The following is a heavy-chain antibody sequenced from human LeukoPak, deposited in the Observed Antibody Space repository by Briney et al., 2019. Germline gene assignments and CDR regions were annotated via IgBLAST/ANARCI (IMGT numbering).Heavy chain of an antibody. CDR3: ARHTRTRITMMWPPDY. CDR1: GYSFTSYW. V-gene: IGHV5-51*01. D-gene: IGHD3-22*01. CDR2: IYPGDSDT. J-gene: IGHJ4*02. Sequence: GESLKISCKGSGYSFTSYWIGWVRQMPGKGLEWMGIIYPGDSDTRYSPSFQGQVTISADKSISTAYLQWSSLKASDTAMYYCARHTRTRITMMWPPDYWGQGTLVTVSS.